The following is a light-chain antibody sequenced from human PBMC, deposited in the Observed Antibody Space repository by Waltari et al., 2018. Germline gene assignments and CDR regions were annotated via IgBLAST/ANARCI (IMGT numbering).Light chain of an antibody. Sequence: EIVLTQSPATLSLSPGERATLSCRASQGVSSSLAWYQQKPGQAPRLLIYDTSNRATGIPARFSGSGPGPDFTLTISSLEPEDFAVYYCQQRSTWPWTFGQGTKVEIK. CDR1: QGVSSS. V-gene: IGKV3D-11*01. CDR3: QQRSTWPWT. CDR2: DTS. J-gene: IGKJ1*01.